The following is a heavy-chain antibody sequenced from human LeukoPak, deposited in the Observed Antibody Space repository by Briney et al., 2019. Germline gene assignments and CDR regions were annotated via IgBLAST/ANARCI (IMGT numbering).Heavy chain of an antibody. J-gene: IGHJ6*03. V-gene: IGHV3-23*01. Sequence: GGSLRLSCAASGFTFSSYGMSWVRQAPGKGLEWVSAISGSGGSTYYADSVKGRFTISRDNSKNTLYLQMNSLRAEDTAVYYCARDQSGYYDFWSGYYSYYYYMDVWGKGTTVTVSS. D-gene: IGHD3-3*01. CDR2: ISGSGGST. CDR3: ARDQSGYYDFWSGYYSYYYYMDV. CDR1: GFTFSSYG.